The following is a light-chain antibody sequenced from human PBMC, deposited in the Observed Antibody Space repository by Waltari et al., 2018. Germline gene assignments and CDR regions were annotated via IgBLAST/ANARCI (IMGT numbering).Light chain of an antibody. CDR2: DVT. Sequence: QSALTQPASVSGSPGQSITISCTGTSSHVGGYNFTSWYQQHPGKVPKLIIYDVTNRPSGVSNRFSGSKSGNTASLTISGLQAEDEADYYCSSYTTSSTYVFGTGTKVTVL. V-gene: IGLV2-14*03. CDR1: SSHVGGYNF. J-gene: IGLJ1*01. CDR3: SSYTTSSTYV.